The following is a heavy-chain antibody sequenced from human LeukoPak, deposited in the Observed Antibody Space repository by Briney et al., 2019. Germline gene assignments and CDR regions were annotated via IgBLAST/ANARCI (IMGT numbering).Heavy chain of an antibody. J-gene: IGHJ3*02. V-gene: IGHV3-74*01. D-gene: IGHD6-19*01. CDR3: ATTVAGTRNAFDN. CDR1: GFTFNSYW. CDR2: INTDGSST. Sequence: GGSLRLSCAASGFTFNSYWMHWVRQAPGKGLVWVSRINTDGSSTNYADSVKGRFTISRDNAKNTLYLQMNSLRDEDTAVYYCATTVAGTRNAFDNWGQGTTVTVSS.